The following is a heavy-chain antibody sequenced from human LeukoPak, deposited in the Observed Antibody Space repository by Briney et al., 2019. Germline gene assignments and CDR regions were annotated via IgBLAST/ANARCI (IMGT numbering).Heavy chain of an antibody. Sequence: GGSLRLSCVASGFTFSGSAVHWVRQSSGKGLEWVGHIDKKDNLYATAYAESVKGRFTISRDDSKDTAFLHMDSLKTEDTALYYCTRDRGTYNWFDPWGQGTMVSVST. CDR2: IDKKDNLYAT. CDR3: TRDRGTYNWFDP. D-gene: IGHD2-15*01. V-gene: IGHV3-73*01. J-gene: IGHJ5*02. CDR1: GFTFSGSA.